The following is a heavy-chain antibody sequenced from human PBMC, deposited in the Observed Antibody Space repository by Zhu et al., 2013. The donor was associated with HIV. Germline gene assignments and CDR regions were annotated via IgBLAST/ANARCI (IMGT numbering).Heavy chain of an antibody. V-gene: IGHV3-30*18. D-gene: IGHD3-16*01. Sequence: QVQLVESGGGVVQPGRSLRLSCAASGFMFKNYAMHWVRQAPGKGLECVSVISYDGSNQYYADSVKGRFTVSRDNSKNTLYLQVNNLRVEDTAVYYCAKGPLPFGGHSMTLGDAFNIWAKGQWSRLF. CDR2: ISYDGSNQ. CDR1: GFMFKNYA. CDR3: AKGPLPFGGHSMTLGDAFNI. J-gene: IGHJ3*02.